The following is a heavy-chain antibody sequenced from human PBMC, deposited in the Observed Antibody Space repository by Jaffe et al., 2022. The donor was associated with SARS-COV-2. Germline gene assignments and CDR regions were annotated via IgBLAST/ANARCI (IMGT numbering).Heavy chain of an antibody. CDR2: IKGDGSEK. D-gene: IGHD6-19*01. CDR1: GFIFSNYW. Sequence: EVQLVESGGNLVQPGGSLRLSCAASGFIFSNYWMNWVRQAPGKGLEWVANIKGDGSEKYYVDSVKGRFTISRDNAKNSLYLQMNSLRAEDTAVYYCAREPAMADHLDYWGQGTLVTVSS. J-gene: IGHJ4*02. V-gene: IGHV3-7*01. CDR3: AREPAMADHLDY.